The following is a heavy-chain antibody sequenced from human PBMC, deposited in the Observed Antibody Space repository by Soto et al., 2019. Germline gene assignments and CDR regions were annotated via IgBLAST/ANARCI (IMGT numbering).Heavy chain of an antibody. D-gene: IGHD3-3*02. V-gene: IGHV3-23*01. Sequence: EVRLLESGGGLVQPGGSLRLSCVASGFTFSSYTMTWVRQAPGKGLEWVSVISDRDLSTYYANSVKGRFTISRDNSKNTLYLQMNSLRAEDTAVYYCAKSIASDAFDIWGQGTMVTVSS. CDR3: AKSIASDAFDI. CDR1: GFTFSSYT. CDR2: ISDRDLST. J-gene: IGHJ3*02.